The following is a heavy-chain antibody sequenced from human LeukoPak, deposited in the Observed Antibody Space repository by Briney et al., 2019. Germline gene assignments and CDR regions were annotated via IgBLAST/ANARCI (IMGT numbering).Heavy chain of an antibody. CDR1: GFTFSSYA. J-gene: IGHJ4*02. CDR2: ISYVGSNK. V-gene: IGHV3-30*01. Sequence: GGSLRLSCAASGFTFSSYAMHWVRQAPGKGLEWVAVISYVGSNKYYADSVKGRFTISRDNSKNTLYLQMNSLRAEDTAVYYCARSIAAAGYFDYWGQGTLVTVSS. D-gene: IGHD6-13*01. CDR3: ARSIAAAGYFDY.